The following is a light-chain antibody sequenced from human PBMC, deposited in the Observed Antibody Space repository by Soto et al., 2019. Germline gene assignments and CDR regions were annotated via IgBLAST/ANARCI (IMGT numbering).Light chain of an antibody. V-gene: IGKV3-11*01. CDR1: QSVGAQ. CDR2: GAS. Sequence: EVVLTQYPATLSLSPGEIATLSCRASQSVGAQFAWYQQKPGQSPRLLIYGASNRASGISARFSVSWSGTDFTLTIASLEPEDSAVYYCQQRNDWGSFGGGTRVEIK. CDR3: QQRNDWGS. J-gene: IGKJ4*01.